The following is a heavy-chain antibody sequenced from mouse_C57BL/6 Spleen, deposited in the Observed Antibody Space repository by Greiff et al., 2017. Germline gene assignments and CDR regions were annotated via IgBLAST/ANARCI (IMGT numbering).Heavy chain of an antibody. CDR2: IYPGDGDT. V-gene: IGHV1-80*01. Sequence: VQLQQSGAELVKPGASVKISCKASGYAFSSYWMNWVKQRPGKGLEWIGQIYPGDGDTNYNGKFKGKATLTADKSSSTAYMQLSSLTSEDSAVYFCARGGPSYWYFDVWGTGTTVTVSS. CDR3: ARGGPSYWYFDV. CDR1: GYAFSSYW. J-gene: IGHJ1*03.